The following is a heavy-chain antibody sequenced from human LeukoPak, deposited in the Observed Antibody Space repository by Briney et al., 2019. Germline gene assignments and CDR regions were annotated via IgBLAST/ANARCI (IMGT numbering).Heavy chain of an antibody. CDR1: GFTFSSYW. V-gene: IGHV3-7*01. J-gene: IGHJ1*01. D-gene: IGHD6-6*01. CDR2: IKQDGSEK. CDR3: TTTRGYSSSGPEGHLEYFQH. Sequence: GGSLRLSCAASGFTFSSYWMSWVRQAPGKGLEWVANIKQDGSEKYYVDSVKGRFTISRDNAKNSLYLQMNSLRAEDTAVYYCTTTRGYSSSGPEGHLEYFQHWGQGTPVTVSS.